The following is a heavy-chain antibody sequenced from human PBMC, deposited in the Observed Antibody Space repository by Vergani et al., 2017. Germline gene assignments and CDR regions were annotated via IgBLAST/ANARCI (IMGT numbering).Heavy chain of an antibody. J-gene: IGHJ5*02. D-gene: IGHD6-6*01. CDR1: GFTFSSYA. CDR3: AKEYSSSYPLGWFDP. CDR2: ISGSGGST. V-gene: IGHV3-23*01. Sequence: EVQLLESGGGLVQPGGSLRLSCAASGFTFSSYAMRWVRHAPGKGLEWVSAISGSGGSTYYADAVKGRFSISRDNSKNTLYLQMNSLRAEDTAVYYCAKEYSSSYPLGWFDPWGQGTLVTVSS.